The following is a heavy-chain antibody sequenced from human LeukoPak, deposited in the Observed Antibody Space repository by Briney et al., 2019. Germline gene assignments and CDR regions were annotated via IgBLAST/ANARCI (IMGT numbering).Heavy chain of an antibody. Sequence: SETLSLTCTVSGGPISSYYWNWIRQPVGKGLEWIGRVYISGATNYNPSLKSRVTMSVDTSKNQCSLKLTSVTAADPAVYYCARGLRTDSFDYWGQGTLVTFSS. V-gene: IGHV4-4*07. D-gene: IGHD3-22*01. CDR1: GGPISSYY. J-gene: IGHJ4*02. CDR3: ARGLRTDSFDY. CDR2: VYISGAT.